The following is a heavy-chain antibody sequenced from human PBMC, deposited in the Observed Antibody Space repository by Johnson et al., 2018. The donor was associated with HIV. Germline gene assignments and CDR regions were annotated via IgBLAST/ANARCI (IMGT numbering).Heavy chain of an antibody. Sequence: VQLVESGGGLVQPGRSLRLSCAASGFTFDDYAMHWVRQAPGKGLEWVSGISWNGGSIGYADSVTGRFTISRDNAKNSLYLQMNSLRAEDTALYYCAKVRLAWGLSREAFDIWGQGTMVTVSS. CDR1: GFTFDDYA. CDR3: AKVRLAWGLSREAFDI. CDR2: ISWNGGSI. V-gene: IGHV3-9*01. J-gene: IGHJ3*02. D-gene: IGHD3-3*02.